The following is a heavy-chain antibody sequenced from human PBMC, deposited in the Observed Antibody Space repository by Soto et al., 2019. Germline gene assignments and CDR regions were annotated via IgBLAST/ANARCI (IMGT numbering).Heavy chain of an antibody. CDR1: GFTFSDYY. CDR2: ISSSGSTI. J-gene: IGHJ4*02. V-gene: IGHV3-11*01. Sequence: PGGSLRLSCAASGFTFSDYYMSWIRQAPGKGLEWVSYISSSGSTIYYADSVKGRFTISRDNAKNSLYLQMNSLRAEDTAVYYCATWNYYGSGRPSDFWGQGTLVTVSS. CDR3: ATWNYYGSGRPSDF. D-gene: IGHD3-10*01.